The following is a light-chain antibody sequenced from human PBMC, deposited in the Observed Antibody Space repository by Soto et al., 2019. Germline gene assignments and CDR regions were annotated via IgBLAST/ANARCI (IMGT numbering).Light chain of an antibody. Sequence: EIVLTQSPATLSLSPGERATLSCRASQSVSSYLAWYQQKPGQAPRLLIYDASNRATGIPARFSGSGSGTDFTLTISSLEPEDFAIYYCQHRSNWPRTFGQGTTVEIK. CDR3: QHRSNWPRT. CDR1: QSVSSY. V-gene: IGKV3-11*01. J-gene: IGKJ1*01. CDR2: DAS.